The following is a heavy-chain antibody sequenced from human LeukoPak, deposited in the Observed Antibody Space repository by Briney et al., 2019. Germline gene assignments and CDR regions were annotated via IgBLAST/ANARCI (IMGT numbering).Heavy chain of an antibody. J-gene: IGHJ5*02. Sequence: ASVKVSCKASGYTFTGYYMHWVRQAPGQGLEWMGWINPYSGDTVYAQKFQGRFTMTRDTSISTAYMELSRLRSDDTAVYYCAGSGWPKDWFDPWGQGTLVTVSS. CDR1: GYTFTGYY. D-gene: IGHD6-19*01. V-gene: IGHV1-2*02. CDR2: INPYSGDT. CDR3: AGSGWPKDWFDP.